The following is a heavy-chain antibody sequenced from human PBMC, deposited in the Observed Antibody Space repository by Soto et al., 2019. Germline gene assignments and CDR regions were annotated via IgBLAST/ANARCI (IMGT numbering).Heavy chain of an antibody. D-gene: IGHD3-9*01. CDR2: INHSGTS. CDR1: GGSFSGYY. V-gene: IGHV4-34*02. J-gene: IGHJ2*01. Sequence: QVQLQQWGAGAGLLKPSETLSLTCAASGGSFSGYYWSWIRQPPGRGLEWIGEINHSGTSNYNPALESPVTISVDPSKNQFSLTLISVTAADTAVYYCAPANILTCYYVVYFEVWGRGTLVTVSS. CDR3: APANILTCYYVVYFEV.